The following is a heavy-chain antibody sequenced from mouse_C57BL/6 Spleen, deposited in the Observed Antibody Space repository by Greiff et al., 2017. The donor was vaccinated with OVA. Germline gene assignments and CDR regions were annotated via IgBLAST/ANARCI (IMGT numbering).Heavy chain of an antibody. D-gene: IGHD4-1*01. CDR2: IYPGDGDT. CDR1: GYAFSSYW. Sequence: QVQLQQSGAELVKPGASVKISCKASGYAFSSYWMNWVKQRPGKGLEWIGQIYPGDGDTNYNGKFKGKATLTADKSSSTAYMQRSSLTSEDSAVYFCARSPRGAFLGYWGQGTTLTVSS. CDR3: ARSPRGAFLGY. V-gene: IGHV1-80*01. J-gene: IGHJ2*01.